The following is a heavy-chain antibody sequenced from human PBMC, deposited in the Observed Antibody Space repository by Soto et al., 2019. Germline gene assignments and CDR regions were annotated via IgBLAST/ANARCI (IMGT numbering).Heavy chain of an antibody. CDR1: GFTFSSYG. J-gene: IGHJ4*02. CDR2: IWYDGSNK. Sequence: PGGSLRLSCAASGFTFSSYGMHWVRQAPGKGLEWVAVIWYDGSNKYYADSVKGRFTISRDNSKNTLYLQMNSLRAEDTAVYYCAGLRFYYDSSGYLVQDYWGQGTLVPVSS. D-gene: IGHD3-22*01. V-gene: IGHV3-33*08. CDR3: AGLRFYYDSSGYLVQDY.